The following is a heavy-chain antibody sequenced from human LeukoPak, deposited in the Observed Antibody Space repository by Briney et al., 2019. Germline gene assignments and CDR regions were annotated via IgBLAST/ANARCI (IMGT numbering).Heavy chain of an antibody. CDR2: ISAYNGNT. CDR1: GYTFTSYG. V-gene: IGHV1-18*01. D-gene: IGHD2/OR15-2a*01. Sequence: ASVKVSCKASGYTFTSYGISWVRQAPRQGLEWMGWISAYNGNTNYAQKLQGRVTMTTDTSTSTAYMELRSLRSDDTAVYYCARDTSIVIPKTPGPDYWGQGTLVTVSS. CDR3: ARDTSIVIPKTPGPDY. J-gene: IGHJ4*02.